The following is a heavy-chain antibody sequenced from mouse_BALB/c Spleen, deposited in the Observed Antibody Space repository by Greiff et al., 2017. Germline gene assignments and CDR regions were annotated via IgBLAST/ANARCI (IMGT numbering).Heavy chain of an antibody. CDR3: ARRDYAMDY. Sequence: DVKLVESGGDLVKPGGSLKLSCAASGFTFSSYGMSWVRQTPDKRLEWVATISSGGSYTYYPDSVKGRFTISRDNAKNTLYLQMSSLKSEDTAMYYCARRDYAMDYWGQGTSVTVSS. CDR1: GFTFSSYG. CDR2: ISSGGSYT. V-gene: IGHV5-6*02. J-gene: IGHJ4*01.